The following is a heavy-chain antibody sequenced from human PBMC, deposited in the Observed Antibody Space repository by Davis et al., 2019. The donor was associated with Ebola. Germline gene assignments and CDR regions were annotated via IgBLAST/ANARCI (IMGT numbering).Heavy chain of an antibody. CDR3: SRGGPPFSIFDY. J-gene: IGHJ4*02. Sequence: GGSLRLSCAASGFTFASYAMSWVRQAPGKGLEWVSAISGSGGATYYADSVKGRFTISRDDAKNSLYLQMDNLRAEDTAVYYCSRGGPPFSIFDYWGQGTLVTVSS. D-gene: IGHD3-16*01. V-gene: IGHV3-23*01. CDR2: ISGSGGAT. CDR1: GFTFASYA.